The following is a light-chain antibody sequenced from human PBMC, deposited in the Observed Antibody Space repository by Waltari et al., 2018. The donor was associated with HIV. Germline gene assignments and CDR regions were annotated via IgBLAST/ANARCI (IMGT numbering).Light chain of an antibody. CDR1: SSDVGSYNL. CDR2: EVS. V-gene: IGLV2-23*02. J-gene: IGLJ2*01. Sequence: QSALTQPASVSGSFGQSITISCTGTSSDVGSYNLVSWYQYHPGKAPKLIIYEVSKRPSGVSKRVSGSKSGNTAYLTVCGLQAEDEAHYYCCSYARSGIPFGGGTKLTVL. CDR3: CSYARSGIP.